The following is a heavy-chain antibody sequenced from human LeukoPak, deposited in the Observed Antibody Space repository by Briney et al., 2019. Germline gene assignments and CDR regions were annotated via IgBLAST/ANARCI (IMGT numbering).Heavy chain of an antibody. D-gene: IGHD6-13*01. J-gene: IGHJ4*02. CDR3: AKGRCGDSSCWYFDA. CDR2: ISGSGSRGSGITGGNT. Sequence: PGGSLRLSCAASGFNFKLSAMSWGRQAPGKGLEWVALISGSGSRGSGITGGNTYYADSVKGRFSISRDDSQNTVYLQMNSLRVKDTATYFCAKGRCGDSSCWYFDAWAKGTRVTVSP. V-gene: IGHV3-23*01. CDR1: GFNFKLSA.